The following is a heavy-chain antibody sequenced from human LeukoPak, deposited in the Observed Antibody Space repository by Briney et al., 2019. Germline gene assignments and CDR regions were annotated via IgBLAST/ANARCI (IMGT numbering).Heavy chain of an antibody. CDR3: ARRGAAAGLNWFDP. CDR1: GYSFTSYW. Sequence: GESLKISCKGSGYSFTSYWISWVRQMPGKGLEWMGRIDPSDSYTNYIPSFQGHVTISADKSISTAYLQWSSRKASDTAVYYCARRGAAAGLNWFDPWGQGTLVTVSS. J-gene: IGHJ5*02. V-gene: IGHV5-10-1*01. D-gene: IGHD6-13*01. CDR2: IDPSDSYT.